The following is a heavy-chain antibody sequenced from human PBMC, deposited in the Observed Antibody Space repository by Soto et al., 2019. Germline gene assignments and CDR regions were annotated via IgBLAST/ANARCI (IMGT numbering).Heavy chain of an antibody. J-gene: IGHJ1*01. Sequence: EVQLVESGGGLVQPGGSLRLSCAASGFTFSSYWIHWVRKAPGKGLVWVSSISTDASSTSYADPVKGRFTISRDNAKNTLYLQMNSVRAEDTAVYYCARLPNKSPQNWGQGTLVIVSP. CDR1: GFTFSSYW. CDR3: ARLPNKSPQN. CDR2: ISTDASST. V-gene: IGHV3-74*01.